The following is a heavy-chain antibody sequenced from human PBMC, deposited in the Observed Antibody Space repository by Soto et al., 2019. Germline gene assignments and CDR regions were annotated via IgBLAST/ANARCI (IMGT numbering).Heavy chain of an antibody. Sequence: PSETLSLTCAVSGGSISSGGYSWSWIRQPPGKGLEWIGYIYHSGSTYYNPSLKSRVTISVDRSKNQFSLKLSSVTAADTAVYYCARGGITILGVVTPFDYWGQGTLVTVSS. CDR1: GGSISSGGYS. J-gene: IGHJ4*02. D-gene: IGHD3-3*01. CDR2: IYHSGST. CDR3: ARGGITILGVVTPFDY. V-gene: IGHV4-30-2*01.